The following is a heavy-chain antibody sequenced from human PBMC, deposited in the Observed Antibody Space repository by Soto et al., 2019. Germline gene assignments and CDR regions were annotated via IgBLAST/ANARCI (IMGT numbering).Heavy chain of an antibody. D-gene: IGHD1-26*01. J-gene: IGHJ4*02. CDR1: GFSFSSYS. V-gene: IGHV3-48*01. CDR3: ARERSGSYDC. CDR2: ISSGSSTI. Sequence: EVQLVESGGGLVQPGGSLRLSCAAPGFSFSSYSMNWVRQAPGKGLEWVSYISSGSSTISYADSVKGRFTMSRDNAKNSPYLQMSSLRADDTAVYYCARERSGSYDCWGPGTLVTVSS.